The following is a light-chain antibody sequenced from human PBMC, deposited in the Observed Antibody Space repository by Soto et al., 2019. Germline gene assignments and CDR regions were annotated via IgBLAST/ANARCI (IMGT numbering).Light chain of an antibody. Sequence: DIQMTQSPSTLSACVEDRVTITCRASQSISSWLAWYQQKPGKAPKLLIYQASHLETGVPSRFSGSGSGTDFTLTIVSLQPDDFATYYCQQYGDSTPFGRGTKVDIK. CDR2: QAS. V-gene: IGKV1-5*03. CDR3: QQYGDSTP. CDR1: QSISSW. J-gene: IGKJ1*01.